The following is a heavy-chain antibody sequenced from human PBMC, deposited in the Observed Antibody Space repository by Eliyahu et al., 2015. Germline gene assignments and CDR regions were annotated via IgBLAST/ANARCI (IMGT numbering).Heavy chain of an antibody. V-gene: IGHV3-23*04. CDR1: GFPFSSYA. D-gene: IGHD5-18*01. CDR2: ISGSGGST. Sequence: EVQLVESGGGLVQPGXSLRLSCAASGFPFSSYAMXWVRQAPGKGLEWVSAISGSGGSTYYADSVKGRFTISRDNSKNTLYLQMNSLRAEDTAVYYCAKDQRIQLWVSFDYWGQGTLVTVSS. CDR3: AKDQRIQLWVSFDY. J-gene: IGHJ4*02.